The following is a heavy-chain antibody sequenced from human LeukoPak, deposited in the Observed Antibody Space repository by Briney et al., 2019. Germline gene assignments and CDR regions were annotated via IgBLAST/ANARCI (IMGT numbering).Heavy chain of an antibody. J-gene: IGHJ4*02. V-gene: IGHV1-69*05. CDR2: IIPIFGTA. CDR3: ARVTPDCGSDCYNYYFDY. CDR1: GGTFSSYA. D-gene: IGHD2-21*02. Sequence: PVKVSCKASGGTFSSYAISWVRQAPGQGLEWMGGIIPIFGTANYAQKFQGRVTITTDESTSTAYMELSSLRSEDTAVYYCARVTPDCGSDCYNYYFDYWGQGTLVTVSS.